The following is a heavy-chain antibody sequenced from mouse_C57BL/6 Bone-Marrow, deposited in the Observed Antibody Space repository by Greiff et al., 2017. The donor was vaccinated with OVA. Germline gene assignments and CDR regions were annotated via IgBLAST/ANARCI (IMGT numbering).Heavy chain of an antibody. D-gene: IGHD1-1*01. CDR1: GFTFTDYY. Sequence: EVQVVESGGGLVQPGASLRLSCAASGFTFTDYYMSWVRQPPGKAPEWLALIRNKANGYTTEYTASVKGLFTISRDKSQNILYLQMNTLRAEDSATYYCVKADHYYGSSYCMDYWGQGTSVTVSS. J-gene: IGHJ4*01. V-gene: IGHV7-4*01. CDR2: IRNKANGYTT. CDR3: VKADHYYGSSYCMDY.